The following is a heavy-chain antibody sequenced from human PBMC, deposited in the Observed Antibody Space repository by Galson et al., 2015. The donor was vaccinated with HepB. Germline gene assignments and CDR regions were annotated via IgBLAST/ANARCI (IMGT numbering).Heavy chain of an antibody. CDR3: AREGDGAYFDY. V-gene: IGHV1-69*10. J-gene: IGHJ4*02. CDR1: GGTFSSSA. Sequence: VKVSCKASGGTFSSSAISWVRQAPGQGLEWMGGIVPIIGTGNYAQKFQDRLTIVADKSTSTNYMELRSLRSEDTAVYYCAREGDGAYFDYWGQGTLVSVSS. CDR2: IVPIIGTG. D-gene: IGHD3-16*01.